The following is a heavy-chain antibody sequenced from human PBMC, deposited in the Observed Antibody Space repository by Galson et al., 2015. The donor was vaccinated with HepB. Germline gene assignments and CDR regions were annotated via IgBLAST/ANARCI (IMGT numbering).Heavy chain of an antibody. CDR3: ARGSRASNY. D-gene: IGHD2-2*01. CDR2: IKEDGSEK. J-gene: IGHJ4*02. CDR1: GFSFSTYW. V-gene: IGHV3-7*01. Sequence: SLRLSCAASGFSFSTYWMTWVRQAPGKGLEWVANIKEDGSEKHYVDSVMGRFTISRDSAENSLYLQMNSLRAEDTAVYYCARGSRASNYWGQGTLVTVSS.